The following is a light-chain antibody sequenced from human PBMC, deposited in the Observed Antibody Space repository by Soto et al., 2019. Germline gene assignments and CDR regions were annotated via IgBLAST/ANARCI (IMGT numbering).Light chain of an antibody. J-gene: IGKJ1*01. Sequence: DIQMTQSPSTLSASVGDRVTITCRASQSIRSWLAWYQQKPGKAPKLLIYKASSLQSGVPSRFSGSGSGTEFTLTISSLQPDDFATYYCHQYKTYWTFGHGTKVEMK. CDR1: QSIRSW. CDR2: KAS. CDR3: HQYKTYWT. V-gene: IGKV1-5*03.